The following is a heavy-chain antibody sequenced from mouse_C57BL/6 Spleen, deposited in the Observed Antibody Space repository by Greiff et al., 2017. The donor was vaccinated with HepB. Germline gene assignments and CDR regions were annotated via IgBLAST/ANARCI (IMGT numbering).Heavy chain of an antibody. J-gene: IGHJ2*01. V-gene: IGHV1-82*01. CDR1: GYAFSSSW. CDR3: ARRGYDGNFDH. Sequence: QVQLQQSGPELVKPGASVKISCKASGYAFSSSWMNWVKQRPGKGLEWIGRIYPGDGDTNYNGKFKGKATLTADKSSSTAYMQLSSLTSEDSAVYFCARRGYDGNFDHGGQGTALTVSS. D-gene: IGHD2-2*01. CDR2: IYPGDGDT.